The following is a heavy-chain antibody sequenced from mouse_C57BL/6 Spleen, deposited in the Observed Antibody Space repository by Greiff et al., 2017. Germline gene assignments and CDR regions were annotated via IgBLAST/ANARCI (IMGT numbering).Heavy chain of an antibody. CDR3: ALDYYGSSYWYFDV. Sequence: VQLQQSVAELVRPGASVKLSCTASGFNIKNTYMHWVKQRPEQGLEWIGRIDPANGNTKYAQKFQGKATITADTSSNTAYLQLSSLTSEDTAIYYGALDYYGSSYWYFDVWGTGTTVTVSS. J-gene: IGHJ1*03. D-gene: IGHD1-1*01. CDR1: GFNIKNTY. V-gene: IGHV14-3*01. CDR2: IDPANGNT.